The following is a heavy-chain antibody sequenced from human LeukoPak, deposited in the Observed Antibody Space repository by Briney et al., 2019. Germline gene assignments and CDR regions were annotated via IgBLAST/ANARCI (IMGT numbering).Heavy chain of an antibody. D-gene: IGHD3-10*01. CDR1: GFPLSASAVG. Sequence: ESGPTLVKPTQTLTLTCTFSGFPLSASAVGVGWIRQPPGKALEWLALIYWNNNERYSPSLKSRLTITKDTSKNQVVLTMTNVDPLDTGTYYCARIWFGELFPFDYWGQGTLVTVSS. V-gene: IGHV2-5*01. J-gene: IGHJ4*02. CDR2: IYWNNNE. CDR3: ARIWFGELFPFDY.